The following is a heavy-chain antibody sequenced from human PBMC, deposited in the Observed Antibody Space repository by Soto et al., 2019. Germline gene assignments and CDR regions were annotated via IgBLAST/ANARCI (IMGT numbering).Heavy chain of an antibody. CDR3: ARGALRAYYLDS. CDR1: GFTFSTYW. V-gene: IGHV3-74*01. J-gene: IGHJ4*02. CDR2: IKGDESVT. D-gene: IGHD2-21*01. Sequence: GGSLRLSCAASGFTFSTYWMHWVRQVPGKGLVWVSRIKGDESVTNYADSVKGRFTISRDNAKNTFYLQMNSLTVEDTAMYYCARGALRAYYLDSWGQGALVTVSS.